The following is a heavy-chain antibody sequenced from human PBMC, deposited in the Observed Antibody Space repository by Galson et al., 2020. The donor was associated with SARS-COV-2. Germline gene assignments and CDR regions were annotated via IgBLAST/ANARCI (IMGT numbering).Heavy chain of an antibody. J-gene: IGHJ5*02. CDR3: ARDLGTVGGFGRFDP. CDR2: IYYTGST. CDR1: GGSISSGDYF. D-gene: IGHD1-1*01. Sequence: ETSETLSLTCTVSGGSISSGDYFWSWIRQPPGKGLEWIGYIYYTGSTYYNPSLKSRVTISIDRSKKQFSLKLSSVTAADTAVYYCARDLGTVGGFGRFDPWGQGTLVTVSS. V-gene: IGHV4-30-4*01.